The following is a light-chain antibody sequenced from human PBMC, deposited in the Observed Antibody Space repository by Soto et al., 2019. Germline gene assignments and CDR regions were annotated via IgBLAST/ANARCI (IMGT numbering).Light chain of an antibody. Sequence: EIVMTQSPATLSVSPGERATLSCRASQSVSSNLAWYQQKPGQAPRLLIYVASTMATGIPARFSGSGSGTEFTLTISSLQSEDFAFYYCQQYNNWPPRYTFGQGTKLEIK. V-gene: IGKV3-15*01. J-gene: IGKJ2*01. CDR3: QQYNNWPPRYT. CDR1: QSVSSN. CDR2: VAS.